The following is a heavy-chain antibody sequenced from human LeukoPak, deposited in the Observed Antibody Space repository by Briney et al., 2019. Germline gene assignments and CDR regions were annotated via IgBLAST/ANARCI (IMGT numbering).Heavy chain of an antibody. Sequence: GGSLRHSCSASGFTFSDHAMDWVRQAPGKGLEWVGRIRNKDYSYITEYAASVQGRFTVSRDDSKNSLYLQMNSMKTEDTAVYYCTRIVGANDWGEG. V-gene: IGHV3-72*01. J-gene: IGHJ1*01. D-gene: IGHD1-26*01. CDR2: IRNKDYSYIT. CDR1: GFTFSDHA. CDR3: TRIVGAND.